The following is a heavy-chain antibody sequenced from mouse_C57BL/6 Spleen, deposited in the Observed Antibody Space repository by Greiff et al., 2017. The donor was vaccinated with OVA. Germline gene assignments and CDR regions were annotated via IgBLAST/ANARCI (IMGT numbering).Heavy chain of an antibody. CDR2: ISYDGSN. CDR1: GYSITSGYY. D-gene: IGHD4-1*02. J-gene: IGHJ3*01. CDR3: ARDPSTGTAY. V-gene: IGHV3-6*01. Sequence: EVKLMESGPGLVKPSQSLSLTCSVTGYSITSGYYWNWIRQFPGNKLEWVGYISYDGSNNYNPSLKNRISITRDTSKNQFFLKLNSVTTEDTAKYYCARDPSTGTAYWGQGTLVTVSA.